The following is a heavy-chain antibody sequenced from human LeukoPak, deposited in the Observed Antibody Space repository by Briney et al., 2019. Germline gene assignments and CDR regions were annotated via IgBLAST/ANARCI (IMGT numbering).Heavy chain of an antibody. CDR2: NNRGATHI. J-gene: IGHJ4*02. CDR1: QFTFSSYS. V-gene: IGHV3-21*01. D-gene: IGHD3-22*01. CDR3: VRLRRNSDSSGYYYYYDY. Sequence: GGSVRLLCAASQFTFSSYSMNCARHAPGKGLEWVSSNNRGATHIYSADSLRGRFIISRDDAKNSLYLQMNSLRAEDTAVYYCVRLRRNSDSSGYYYYYDYWGQGTLVTVSS.